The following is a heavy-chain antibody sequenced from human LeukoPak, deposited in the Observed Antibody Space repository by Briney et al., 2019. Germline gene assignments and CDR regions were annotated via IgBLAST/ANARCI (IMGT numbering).Heavy chain of an antibody. CDR2: IYYSGST. V-gene: IGHV4-39*01. CDR3: ASRLGDYDFWSGPNLYFDY. CDR1: GGSISSSSYY. D-gene: IGHD3-3*01. J-gene: IGHJ4*02. Sequence: PSETLSLTCTVSGGSISSSSYYWGWIRQPPGKGLEWIGSIYYSGSTYYNPSLKSRVTISVDTSKNQFSLKLSSVTAADTAVYYCASRLGDYDFWSGPNLYFDYWGQGTLVTVSS.